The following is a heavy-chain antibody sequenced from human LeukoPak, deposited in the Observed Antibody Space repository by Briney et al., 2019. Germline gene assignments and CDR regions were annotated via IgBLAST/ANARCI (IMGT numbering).Heavy chain of an antibody. CDR3: TRDGSGSRIPFDY. CDR1: GFAFGSHW. J-gene: IGHJ4*02. D-gene: IGHD1-26*01. Sequence: GGSLRLSCAASGFAFGSHWMHWVRQAPGKGLVWVARIESDASNTRYADSVKGRFTISRDNANKTLYLQMNSLRAEDTAVYYCTRDGSGSRIPFDYWGQGTLVTVSS. CDR2: IESDASNT. V-gene: IGHV3-74*01.